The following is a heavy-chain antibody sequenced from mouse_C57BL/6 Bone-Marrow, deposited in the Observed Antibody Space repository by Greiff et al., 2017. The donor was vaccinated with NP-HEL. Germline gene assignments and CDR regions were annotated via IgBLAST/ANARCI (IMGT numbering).Heavy chain of an antibody. CDR1: GYSFTDYN. CDR3: ARGGGYGSSYGPVDY. V-gene: IGHV1-39*01. Sequence: EVQLQQSGPELVKPGASVKISCKASGYSFTDYNMNWVKQSNGKSLEWIGVIYPNYGTTSYNQKFKGKATLTVDQSSSTAYMQLNSLPSEDSTVYYCARGGGYGSSYGPVDYGGQGTTLTGSA. D-gene: IGHD1-1*01. J-gene: IGHJ2*01. CDR2: IYPNYGTT.